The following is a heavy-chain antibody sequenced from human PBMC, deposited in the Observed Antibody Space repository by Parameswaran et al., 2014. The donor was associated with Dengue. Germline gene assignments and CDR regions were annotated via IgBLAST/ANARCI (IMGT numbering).Heavy chain of an antibody. CDR3: ARSFTFGGSLGMDV. J-gene: IGHJ6*02. Sequence: WVRQAPGQGLEWMGWINPNSGGTNYAQKFQGRVTMTRDTSISTAYMELSRLRSDDTAVYYCARSFTFGGSLGMDVWGQGTTVTVSS. V-gene: IGHV1-2*02. D-gene: IGHD3-16*01. CDR2: INPNSGGT.